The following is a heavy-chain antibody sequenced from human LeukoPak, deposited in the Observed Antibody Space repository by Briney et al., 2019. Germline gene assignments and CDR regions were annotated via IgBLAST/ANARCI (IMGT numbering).Heavy chain of an antibody. Sequence: ASVQVSCQASVYTFNNYGLRWVRQAPGQGLEWMGWINPYNGNTNYPQQLQGTINMTRDTSQSTAYMELKSLKSDDPAVEYCARDGTWIRVDYWGQGTLVTVSS. J-gene: IGHJ4*02. V-gene: IGHV1-18*01. CDR1: VYTFNNYG. CDR2: INPYNGNT. CDR3: ARDGTWIRVDY. D-gene: IGHD1-1*01.